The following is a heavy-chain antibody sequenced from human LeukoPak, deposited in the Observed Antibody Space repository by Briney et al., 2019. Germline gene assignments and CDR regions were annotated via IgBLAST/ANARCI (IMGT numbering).Heavy chain of an antibody. V-gene: IGHV3-7*01. CDR1: GFSISGYW. J-gene: IGHJ4*02. D-gene: IGHD2-15*01. CDR3: GNQCSGGTCSEL. Sequence: GGSLRLSCSASGFSISGYWMTWVRQAPGKGREGVGNIQHDGKVKNYVDSVRGGFTISRDNAKNSVYLQMTSLRAEDSAVYFCGNQCSGGTCSELWGQGTQVTVSS. CDR2: IQHDGKVK.